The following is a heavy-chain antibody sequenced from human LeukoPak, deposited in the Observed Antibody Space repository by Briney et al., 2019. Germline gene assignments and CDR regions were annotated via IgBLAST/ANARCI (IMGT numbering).Heavy chain of an antibody. V-gene: IGHV1-2*04. Sequence: ASVKVSCKASGYTFTGYYMHWVRQAPGQGLEWMGWINPNSGGTNYAQKFQGWVTMTRDTSISTAYMELSRLRSDDTAVYYCAREGPAAGGAWFDPWGQGTLVTVSS. CDR3: AREGPAAGGAWFDP. D-gene: IGHD2-2*01. CDR1: GYTFTGYY. CDR2: INPNSGGT. J-gene: IGHJ5*02.